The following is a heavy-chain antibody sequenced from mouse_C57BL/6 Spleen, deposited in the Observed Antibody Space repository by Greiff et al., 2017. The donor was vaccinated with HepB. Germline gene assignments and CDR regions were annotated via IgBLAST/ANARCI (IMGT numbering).Heavy chain of an antibody. CDR3: ASGDGVPFAY. V-gene: IGHV1-85*01. D-gene: IGHD3-3*01. J-gene: IGHJ3*01. CDR2: IYPRDGST. Sequence: VKVVESGPELVKPGASVKLSCKASGYTFTSYDINWVKQRPGQGLEWIGWIYPRDGSTKYNEKFKGKATLTVDTSSSTAYMELHSLTSEDSAVYFCASGDGVPFAYWGQGTLVTVSA. CDR1: GYTFTSYD.